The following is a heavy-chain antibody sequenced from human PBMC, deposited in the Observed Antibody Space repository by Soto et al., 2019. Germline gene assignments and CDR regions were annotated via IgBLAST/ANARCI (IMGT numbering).Heavy chain of an antibody. Sequence: GSLRLSCAAAGFTFSSYAMSWVRQAPGKGLEWVSTISGSGGGTYYADSVKGRFTISRDNSENTLFLHMNSLRVEDTAVYYCAKDTYYFDSSGYYRPYFDSWGQGTLVTVSS. V-gene: IGHV3-23*01. D-gene: IGHD3-22*01. CDR3: AKDTYYFDSSGYYRPYFDS. J-gene: IGHJ4*02. CDR2: ISGSGGGT. CDR1: GFTFSSYA.